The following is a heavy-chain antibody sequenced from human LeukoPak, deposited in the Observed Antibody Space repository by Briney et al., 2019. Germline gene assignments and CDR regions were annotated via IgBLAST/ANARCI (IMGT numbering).Heavy chain of an antibody. CDR1: GGSISSYY. V-gene: IGHV4-59*12. D-gene: IGHD6-13*01. CDR3: ARGRGRLAAGTFRYYYYMDV. Sequence: SETLSLTCTVSGGSISSYYWSWIRQPPGKGLEWIGYIYYSGSTNYNPSLKSRVTISVDTSKNQFSLKLSSVTAADTAVYYCARGRGRLAAGTFRYYYYMDVWGKGTTVTVSS. CDR2: IYYSGST. J-gene: IGHJ6*03.